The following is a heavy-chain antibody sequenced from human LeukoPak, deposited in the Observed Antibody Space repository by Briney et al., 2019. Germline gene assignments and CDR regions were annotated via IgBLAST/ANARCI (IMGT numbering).Heavy chain of an antibody. V-gene: IGHV3-20*04. J-gene: IGHJ6*03. CDR1: GFTFSNYA. Sequence: PGGSLRLSCAASGFTFSNYAMNWVRQAPGKGLEWVSGINWNGCSTGYADSVKGRFTISIDNAKNSLYLQMNSLRAEDTAVYYCATDIAVAGTERLYDYMDAWGKRATVTAS. CDR2: INWNGCST. CDR3: ATDIAVAGTERLYDYMDA. D-gene: IGHD6-19*01.